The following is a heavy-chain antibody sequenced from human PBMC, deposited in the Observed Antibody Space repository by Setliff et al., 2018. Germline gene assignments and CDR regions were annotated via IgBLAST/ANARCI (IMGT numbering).Heavy chain of an antibody. D-gene: IGHD3-3*01. J-gene: IGHJ3*02. Sequence: PRPSVKVSCKASGYTLTNYYMHWVRQAPGQGLEWMGIINPSGGLTRYAQKFQGRVTMTRDTSTSTVYMEVSSLRSEDTAVYYCARDRYYNSWSGTSITAPHDAFDIWGQGTMVTVSS. CDR2: INPSGGLT. V-gene: IGHV1-46*03. CDR1: GYTLTNYY. CDR3: ARDRYYNSWSGTSITAPHDAFDI.